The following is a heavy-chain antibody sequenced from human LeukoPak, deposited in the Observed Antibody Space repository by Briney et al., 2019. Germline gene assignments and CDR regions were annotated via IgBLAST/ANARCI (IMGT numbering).Heavy chain of an antibody. CDR1: GFALSSHW. CDR3: ARIEWERLGRAFDI. J-gene: IGHJ3*02. V-gene: IGHV3-53*01. CDR2: IYSAGAT. Sequence: GGSLRLSCAASGFALSSHWMTWVRQAPGKGLEWVSSIYSAGATHYAESVKGRFTISRDNSKNTLYLQMNSLRAEDMAVYYCARIEWERLGRAFDIWGQGTMVTVSS. D-gene: IGHD1-26*01.